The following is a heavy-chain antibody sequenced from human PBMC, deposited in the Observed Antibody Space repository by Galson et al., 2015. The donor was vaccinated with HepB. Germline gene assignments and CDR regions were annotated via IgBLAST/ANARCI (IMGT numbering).Heavy chain of an antibody. V-gene: IGHV3-53*01. CDR3: TGSHDSSGKYGIYFYY. Sequence: SLRLSCAASGFTVSSNYMSWVRQAPGKGLEWVSVIYSGGSTYYADSVKGRFTISRDNSKNTLYLQMNSLRAEDTAVYYCTGSHDSSGKYGIYFYYWGQGTLVTVSS. CDR1: GFTVSSNY. D-gene: IGHD3-22*01. J-gene: IGHJ4*02. CDR2: IYSGGST.